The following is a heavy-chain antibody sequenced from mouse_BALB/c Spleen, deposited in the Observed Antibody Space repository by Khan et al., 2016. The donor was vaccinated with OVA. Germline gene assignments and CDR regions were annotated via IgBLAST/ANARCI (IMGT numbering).Heavy chain of an antibody. CDR1: GYTFPEYT. D-gene: IGHD3-1*01. Sequence: VQLQQSGPELVKPGASVKISCKTSGYTFPEYTVHWVKQSLGKSLDWIGVINPKNGNTAYNQKFKGKATLTVDKSSSTAYMEIRSLTSEGSAIXCCARGAGRYWGQGTSVTVAS. CDR2: INPKNGNT. CDR3: ARGAGRY. V-gene: IGHV1-18*01. J-gene: IGHJ4*01.